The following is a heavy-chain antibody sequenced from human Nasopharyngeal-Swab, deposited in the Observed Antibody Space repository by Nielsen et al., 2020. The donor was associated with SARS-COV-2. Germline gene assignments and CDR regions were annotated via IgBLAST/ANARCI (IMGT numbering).Heavy chain of an antibody. Sequence: ASVKVSCRASGPNFPNYAVHWVRQAPGQRLEWMGWINAGNGDSKYSQKFQGRVTITRGTSASTAYMELRTVTSEDTAIYYCARDFCTGIAFNLYWGQGTLVTVSS. V-gene: IGHV1-3*01. CDR2: INAGNGDS. CDR1: GPNFPNYA. D-gene: IGHD2-8*02. CDR3: ARDFCTGIAFNLY. J-gene: IGHJ4*02.